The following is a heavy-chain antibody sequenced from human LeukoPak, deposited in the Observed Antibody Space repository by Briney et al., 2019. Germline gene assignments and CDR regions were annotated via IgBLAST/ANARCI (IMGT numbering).Heavy chain of an antibody. J-gene: IGHJ4*02. Sequence: GGSLRLSCAASGFTFSTYAMSWVRQAPGKGLEWVSDISGSGGSTYYADSVKGRFTISRDNSKNTLYLQMNSLRAEDTAVYYCARSPQSGSGWYDYFDYWGQGTLVTVSS. CDR1: GFTFSTYA. CDR3: ARSPQSGSGWYDYFDY. V-gene: IGHV3-23*01. CDR2: ISGSGGST. D-gene: IGHD6-19*01.